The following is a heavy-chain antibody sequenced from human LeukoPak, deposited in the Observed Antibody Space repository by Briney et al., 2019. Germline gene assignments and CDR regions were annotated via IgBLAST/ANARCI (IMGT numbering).Heavy chain of an antibody. CDR2: IYYTAGA. Sequence: PSETLSLTCNVSGASMRSETHYWSWLRQHPGKGPEWIAYIYYTAGAYYNPSLERRVSISLDASENQFSLKLSSVTAADTAVYYCARGRRELKYAPDYWGQGTLVTVSS. CDR3: ARGRRELKYAPDY. J-gene: IGHJ4*02. CDR1: GASMRSETHY. V-gene: IGHV4-31*03. D-gene: IGHD2-2*01.